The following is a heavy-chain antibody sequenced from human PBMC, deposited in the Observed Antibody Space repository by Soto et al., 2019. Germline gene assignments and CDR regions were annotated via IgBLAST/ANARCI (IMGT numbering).Heavy chain of an antibody. J-gene: IGHJ3*02. CDR1: GFTFSSYA. Sequence: PGGSLRLSCAASGFTFSSYAMSWVRQAPGKGLEWVSAISGSGGSTYYADSVKGRFTISRDNSKNTLYLQMNSLRAEDTAVYYCAKGSYSSRWYGLNRGFANDAFDIWGQGTMVTV. CDR3: AKGSYSSRWYGLNRGFANDAFDI. D-gene: IGHD6-13*01. CDR2: ISGSGGST. V-gene: IGHV3-23*01.